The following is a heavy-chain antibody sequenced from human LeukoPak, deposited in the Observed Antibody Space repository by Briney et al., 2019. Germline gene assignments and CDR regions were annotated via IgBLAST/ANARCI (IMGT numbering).Heavy chain of an antibody. CDR3: ALNDYGDGLGY. D-gene: IGHD4-17*01. J-gene: IGHJ4*02. CDR2: INPNSGGT. Sequence: ASVKVSCKASGYTFTVYYIHWVRQAPGQGLEWMGWINPNSGGTNYAQGFQGRVTMTRDTSFSTAYMELSRLRSDDTAVYYCALNDYGDGLGYWGQGTLVTVFS. V-gene: IGHV1-2*02. CDR1: GYTFTVYY.